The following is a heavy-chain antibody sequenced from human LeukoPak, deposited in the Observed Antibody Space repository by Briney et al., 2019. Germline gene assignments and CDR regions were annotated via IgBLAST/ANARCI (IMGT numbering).Heavy chain of an antibody. CDR3: ARVGAYAFDI. J-gene: IGHJ3*02. CDR1: GGSFSGYY. CDR2: INHSGST. V-gene: IGHV4-34*01. D-gene: IGHD4/OR15-4a*01. Sequence: SETLSLTCAVYGGSFSGYYWSWIRQPPGKGLEWIGEINHSGSTNYNPSLMSRVTISVDTSKNQFSLKLSSVTAADTAVYYCARVGAYAFDIWGQGTMVTVSS.